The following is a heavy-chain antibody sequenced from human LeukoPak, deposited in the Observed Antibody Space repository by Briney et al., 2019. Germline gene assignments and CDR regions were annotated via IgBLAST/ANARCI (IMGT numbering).Heavy chain of an antibody. D-gene: IGHD4-11*01. Sequence: GGSLRLSCTASGFTFGDYAMGWVRQAPGKGLEWVGFIRSKAYGGTTEYAASVKGRFTTSRDDSKSIAYLQMNSLKTEDTAVYYCTRDRTVTFAYYYYMDVWGKGTTVTVSS. CDR2: IRSKAYGGTT. CDR3: TRDRTVTFAYYYYMDV. CDR1: GFTFGDYA. J-gene: IGHJ6*03. V-gene: IGHV3-49*04.